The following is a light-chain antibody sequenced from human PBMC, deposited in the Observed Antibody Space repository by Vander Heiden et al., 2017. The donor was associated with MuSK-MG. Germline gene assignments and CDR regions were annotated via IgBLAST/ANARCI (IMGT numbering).Light chain of an antibody. J-gene: IGLJ2*01. CDR2: RKN. CDR3: ATWDDSMNVYGV. CDR1: SSNIGSNT. V-gene: IGLV1-44*01. Sequence: SLLSHPPTPSPPPRRSVTISCSGSSSNIGSNTVNWYQQLPGTDQRLLIYRKNQRPSGVPDRFSGYKSATSDSLAISGLQSEDEAEDDCATWDDSMNVYGVFGGGTKLTVL.